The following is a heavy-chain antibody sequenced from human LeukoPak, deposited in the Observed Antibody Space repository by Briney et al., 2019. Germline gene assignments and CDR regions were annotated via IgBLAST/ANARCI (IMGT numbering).Heavy chain of an antibody. CDR1: GGSFSGYY. D-gene: IGHD5-24*01. J-gene: IGHJ4*02. V-gene: IGHV4-34*01. CDR3: ARHVVWLQNPPPSADY. CDR2: INHSGST. Sequence: SETLSLTCAVYGGSFSGYYWSWIRQPPGKGLEWIGEINHSGSTNYNPSLKSRVTISVDTSKNQCSLKLSSVTAADTAVYYCARHVVWLQNPPPSADYWGQGTLVTVSS.